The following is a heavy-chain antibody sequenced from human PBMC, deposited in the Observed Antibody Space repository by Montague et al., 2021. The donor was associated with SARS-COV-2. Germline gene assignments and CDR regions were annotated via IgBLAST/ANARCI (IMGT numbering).Heavy chain of an antibody. CDR1: GGSFSGYY. D-gene: IGHD3-16*02. J-gene: IGHJ4*02. CDR3: ARGARQSYGFRLGSFDY. CDR2: INHSGST. V-gene: IGHV4-34*01. Sequence: SETLSLTCAVYGGSFSGYYWNWIRQPPGKGLEWIGEINHSGSTNYNPSLKSRVTMSVDTSKNQFSLKLSSVTAADTAVYYCARGARQSYGFRLGSFDYWGQGTLVTASS.